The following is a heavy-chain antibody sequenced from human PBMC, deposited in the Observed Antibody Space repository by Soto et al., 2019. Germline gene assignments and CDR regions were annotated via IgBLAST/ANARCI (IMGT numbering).Heavy chain of an antibody. J-gene: IGHJ4*02. V-gene: IGHV4-59*08. CDR1: GGSIRSYD. CDR2: IYYSGST. D-gene: IGHD3-10*01. CDR3: ARHNYGSGSTYFDY. Sequence: SEPLSLTSTVSGGSIRSYDWSWIRQPPGKGLEWIGYIYYSGSTNYNPSLKSRVTISVDTSKNQFSLKLNSMTAADTAVYYCARHNYGSGSTYFDYWGQGTLVTVSS.